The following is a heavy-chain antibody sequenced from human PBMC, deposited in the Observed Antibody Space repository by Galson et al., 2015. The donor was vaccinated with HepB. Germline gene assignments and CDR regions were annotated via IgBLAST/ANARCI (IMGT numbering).Heavy chain of an antibody. CDR2: IIPIFGTA. V-gene: IGHV1-69*06. D-gene: IGHD6-19*01. CDR3: ARVLEAVAGPPHDAFDI. Sequence: SVKVSCKASGGTFSSYAISWVRQAPGQGLEWMGGIIPIFGTANYAQKFQGRVTITADKSTSTAYMELSSLRSEDTAVYYCARVLEAVAGPPHDAFDIWGQGTMVTVSS. J-gene: IGHJ3*02. CDR1: GGTFSSYA.